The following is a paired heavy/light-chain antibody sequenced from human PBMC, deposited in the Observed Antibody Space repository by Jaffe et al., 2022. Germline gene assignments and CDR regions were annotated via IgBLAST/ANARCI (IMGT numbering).Light chain of an antibody. Sequence: QTALTQPASVSGSPGQSITISCTGTTSDIGDYNYVSWYQQHPGKAPKLIIYGVSNRPSGVSNRFSGTKSGNTASLTISGLQAEDEADYHCSSYASSSTVLFGGGTKLTVL. CDR2: GVS. J-gene: IGLJ2*01. CDR1: TSDIGDYNY. V-gene: IGLV2-14*01. CDR3: SSYASSSTVL.
Heavy chain of an antibody. Sequence: EVQLLESGGGLVQPGGSLRLSCAASGFTFSSYALAWVRQAPGKGLEWVSTIINSGVTYYADSVKGRFTVSRDNSQSTVFLEMNSLGAEDTAVYYCAKSFQGVIINYDSWGQGTLVTVSS. CDR2: IINSGVT. CDR3: AKSFQGVIINYDS. V-gene: IGHV3-23*01. J-gene: IGHJ4*02. CDR1: GFTFSSYA. D-gene: IGHD3-10*01.